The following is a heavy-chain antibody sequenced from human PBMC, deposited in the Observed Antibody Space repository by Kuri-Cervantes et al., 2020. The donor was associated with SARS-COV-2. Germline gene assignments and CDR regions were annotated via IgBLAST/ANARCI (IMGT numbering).Heavy chain of an antibody. CDR2: IYHSGST. Sequence: GSLRLSCAASGFTFSSYSMNWVRQAPGKGLEWIGEIYHSGSTNYNPSLKSRVTISVDKSKNQFSLKLSSVTAADTAVYYCASLYDSSGYRDYWGQGTLVTVSS. J-gene: IGHJ4*02. CDR1: GFTFSSYSM. V-gene: IGHV4-4*02. CDR3: ASLYDSSGYRDY. D-gene: IGHD3-22*01.